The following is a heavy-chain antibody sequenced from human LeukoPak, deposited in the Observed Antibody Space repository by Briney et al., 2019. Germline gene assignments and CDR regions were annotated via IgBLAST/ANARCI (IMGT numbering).Heavy chain of an antibody. V-gene: IGHV3-30*04. J-gene: IGHJ4*02. D-gene: IGHD3-16*01. CDR2: ISYDGSNK. Sequence: GRSLRLSCAASGFTFSSYAMHWVRQAPGKGLEWVAVISYDGSNKYYADSVKGRFTISRDNSKNTLYLQMNSLRAEDTAVYYCARDVVYASETYSYGDCWGQGTLVTVSS. CDR3: ARDVVYASETYSYGDC. CDR1: GFTFSSYA.